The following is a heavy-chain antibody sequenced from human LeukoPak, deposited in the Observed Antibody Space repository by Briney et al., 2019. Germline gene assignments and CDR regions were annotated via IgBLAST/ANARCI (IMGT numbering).Heavy chain of an antibody. J-gene: IGHJ4*02. CDR1: GGSFSGYY. Sequence: SETLSLTCAVYGGSFSGYYWSWIRQPPGKGLEWIGYIYYSGNTNYNPSLKSRVTISVDTSKNQFSLKLSSVTAADTAVYYCARGTGYYFDSSAYYYLDYWGQGTLVTVSS. V-gene: IGHV4-59*01. CDR3: ARGTGYYFDSSAYYYLDY. D-gene: IGHD3-22*01. CDR2: IYYSGNT.